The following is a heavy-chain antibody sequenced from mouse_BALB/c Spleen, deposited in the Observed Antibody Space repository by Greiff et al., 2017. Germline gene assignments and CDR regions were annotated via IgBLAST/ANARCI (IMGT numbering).Heavy chain of an antibody. CDR3: TRSLRYHYFDY. V-gene: IGHV5-6-4*01. CDR1: GFTFSSYT. Sequence: EVHLVESGGGLVKPGGSLKLSCAASGFTFSSYTMSWVRQTPEKRLEWVATISSGGSYTYYPDSVKGRFTISRDNAKNTLFLQMSSLKSEDTAMYYCTRSLRYHYFDYWGQGTTLTVSS. D-gene: IGHD1-1*01. CDR2: ISSGGSYT. J-gene: IGHJ2*01.